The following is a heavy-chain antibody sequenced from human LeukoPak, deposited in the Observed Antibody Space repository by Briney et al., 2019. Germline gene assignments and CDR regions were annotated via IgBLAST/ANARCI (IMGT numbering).Heavy chain of an antibody. D-gene: IGHD6-19*01. CDR3: AKDEYSSGWYPMDY. J-gene: IGHJ4*02. V-gene: IGHV3-74*01. Sequence: GGSLRLSCAASGFTFISYWMHWVRQAPEKGLVWVSRINGYGSSTDFADSVKGRFTISRDNAKNTLYLQMNSLRAEDTAVYYCAKDEYSSGWYPMDYWGQGTLVTVSS. CDR1: GFTFISYW. CDR2: INGYGSST.